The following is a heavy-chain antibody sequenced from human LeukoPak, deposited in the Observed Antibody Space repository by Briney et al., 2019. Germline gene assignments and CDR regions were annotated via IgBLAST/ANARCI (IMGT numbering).Heavy chain of an antibody. CDR2: ISASGTLT. V-gene: IGHV3-48*03. CDR1: GFIFSSYE. J-gene: IGHJ6*03. D-gene: IGHD6-13*01. CDR3: ARGGYSSSWYSYYYYYMDV. Sequence: GGSLLLSCAASGFIFSSYEMNWVRQAPGKGLEWISYISASGTLTHYADSVEGRFTISRDNAKNSLYLQMNSLRGEDTAVYYCARGGYSSSWYSYYYYYMDVWGKGTTVTVSS.